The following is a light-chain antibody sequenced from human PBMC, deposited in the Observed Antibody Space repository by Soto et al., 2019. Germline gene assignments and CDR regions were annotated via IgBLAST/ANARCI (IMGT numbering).Light chain of an antibody. CDR2: DVA. CDR1: SSDVGNYHY. Sequence: QSALTQPPSASGSPGQSVTISCTGTSSDVGNYHYVSWYQQHPGKAPKLIIYDVANRPSGVSNRFSGSKSGSTASLIISRLQTEDEADYYCVSYTSSTTYVFGTGTKLTVL. J-gene: IGLJ1*01. CDR3: VSYTSSTTYV. V-gene: IGLV2-14*01.